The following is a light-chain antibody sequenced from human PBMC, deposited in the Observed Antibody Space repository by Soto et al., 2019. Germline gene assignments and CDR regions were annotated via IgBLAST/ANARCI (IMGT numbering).Light chain of an antibody. CDR3: QPYNNWPLT. CDR2: DTS. Sequence: EVVIRQSPATLSFSPVEGATLSCRASQGIGDTLAWYQHKPGQTPRLLIYDTSTRATGVPTRFSGSRSGAEFTLTINSLQSQDFAVYYCQPYNNWPLTFGGGTKVDIK. V-gene: IGKV3-15*01. J-gene: IGKJ4*01. CDR1: QGIGDT.